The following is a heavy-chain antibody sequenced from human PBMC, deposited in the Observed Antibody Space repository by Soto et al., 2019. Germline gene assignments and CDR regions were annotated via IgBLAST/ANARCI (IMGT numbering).Heavy chain of an antibody. CDR3: ARDRGRITMVRGVIPDAFDI. V-gene: IGHV1-3*01. CDR1: GYTFTSYA. Sequence: GASVKVSCKASGYTFTSYAMHWVRQAPGQRLEWMGWINAGNGNTKYSQKFQGRVTITRDTSASTAYMELSSLRSEDTAVYYCARDRGRITMVRGVIPDAFDIWGQGTMVTVSS. D-gene: IGHD3-10*01. CDR2: INAGNGNT. J-gene: IGHJ3*02.